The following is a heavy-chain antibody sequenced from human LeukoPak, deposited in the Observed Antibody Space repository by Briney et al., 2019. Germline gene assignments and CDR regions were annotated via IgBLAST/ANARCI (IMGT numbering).Heavy chain of an antibody. D-gene: IGHD3-3*01. CDR2: FYPEDGET. CDR3: ASWPFDFWSGYQFDY. V-gene: IGHV1-24*01. Sequence: ASVKVSCKVSGYTLTELSMHWVRQAPGKGLEWMGGFYPEDGETIYAQKFQGRVTMTEDTSTDTAYMELSSLRSEDTAVYYCASWPFDFWSGYQFDYWGQGTLVTVSS. CDR1: GYTLTELS. J-gene: IGHJ4*02.